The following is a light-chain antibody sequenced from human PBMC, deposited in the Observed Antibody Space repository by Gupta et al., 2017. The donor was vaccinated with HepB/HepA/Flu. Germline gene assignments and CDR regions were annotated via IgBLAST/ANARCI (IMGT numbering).Light chain of an antibody. J-gene: IGKJ1*01. CDR2: GAS. V-gene: IGKV3-20*01. Sequence: EIVLTQSPGTLSLSPGQRAALSCRASQSIYSNFLAWYQQKPGQAPRLLIYGASSRATGIPDRFSGNESGTDFTLIISGLEPEDFAVYYCQQDGSTPWTFGQGTRVEIK. CDR1: QSIYSNF. CDR3: QQDGSTPWT.